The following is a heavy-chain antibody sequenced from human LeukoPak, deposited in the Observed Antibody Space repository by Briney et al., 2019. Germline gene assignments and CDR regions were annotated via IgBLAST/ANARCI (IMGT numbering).Heavy chain of an antibody. J-gene: IGHJ4*02. Sequence: SETLSLTCAVYGGSFSGYYWSWIRQPPGKGLEWIGEINHSGSTNYNPSLKSRVTISVDTSKNQFSLKLSSVTAADTAVYYCASLRRGEVYRLGYWGQGTLVTVSS. CDR2: INHSGST. V-gene: IGHV4-34*01. CDR3: ASLRRGEVYRLGY. D-gene: IGHD3-16*01. CDR1: GGSFSGYY.